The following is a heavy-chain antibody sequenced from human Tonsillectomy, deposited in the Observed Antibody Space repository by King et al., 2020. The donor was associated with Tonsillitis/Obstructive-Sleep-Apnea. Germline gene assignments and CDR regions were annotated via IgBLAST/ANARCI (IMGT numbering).Heavy chain of an antibody. V-gene: IGHV3-48*03. CDR2: ISSSGSTI. J-gene: IGHJ6*02. Sequence: VQLVESGGGLVQPGGSLRLSCAASGFTFSSYEMNWVRQAPGKGLEWVSYISSSGSTIYYADSVKGRFTISRDNAKNSLYLQMNSLRAEDTAVYYCARGDIVVVPAATIHYNYGMDVWGQGTTVTVSS. D-gene: IGHD2-2*01. CDR1: GFTFSSYE. CDR3: ARGDIVVVPAATIHYNYGMDV.